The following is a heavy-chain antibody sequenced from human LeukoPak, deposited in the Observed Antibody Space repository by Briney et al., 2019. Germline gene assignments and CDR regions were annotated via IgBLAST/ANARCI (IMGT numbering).Heavy chain of an antibody. CDR3: ARGYCSSTSCYYFDY. J-gene: IGHJ4*02. D-gene: IGHD2-2*01. Sequence: SETLSLTCAVYGGSFSGYYWSWIRQPPGKGLEWIGYIYYSGSTYYNPSLKGRVTISVDTSKNQFSLKLSSVTAADTAVYYCARGYCSSTSCYYFDYWGQGTLVTVSS. CDR2: IYYSGST. CDR1: GGSFSGYY. V-gene: IGHV4-30-4*08.